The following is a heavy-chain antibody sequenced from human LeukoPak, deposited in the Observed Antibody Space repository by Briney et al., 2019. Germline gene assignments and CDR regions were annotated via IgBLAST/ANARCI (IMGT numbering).Heavy chain of an antibody. J-gene: IGHJ4*02. D-gene: IGHD7-27*01. Sequence: PSETLSLTCTVSGASISSGGYYWSCIRQHPGKGLEWIGYIYYSGSTYYTPSLKSRVTISVDTSKTQFSLKLSSVTAADTAVYYCARIELGTFDYWGQGTLVTVSS. CDR3: ARIELGTFDY. CDR1: GASISSGGYY. CDR2: IYYSGST. V-gene: IGHV4-31*03.